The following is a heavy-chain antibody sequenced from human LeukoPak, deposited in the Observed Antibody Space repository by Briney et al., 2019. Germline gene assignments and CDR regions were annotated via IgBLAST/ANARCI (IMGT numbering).Heavy chain of an antibody. D-gene: IGHD3-10*01. CDR2: IHTSGST. CDR1: GGSISSYY. Sequence: SETLSLTCTVSGGSISSYYWSWIRQPAGKGLEWIGRIHTSGSTNYNPSLKSRVTMSVDTSKTQFSLKLSSVTAADTAVYYCAATGPTLLWFGEEYYYGMDVWGQGTTVIVSS. CDR3: AATGPTLLWFGEEYYYGMDV. J-gene: IGHJ6*02. V-gene: IGHV4-4*07.